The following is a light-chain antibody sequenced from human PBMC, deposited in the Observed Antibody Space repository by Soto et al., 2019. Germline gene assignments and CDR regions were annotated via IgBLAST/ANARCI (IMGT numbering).Light chain of an antibody. V-gene: IGKV3-15*01. Sequence: MTHSPALLSVSAGESATLSCMASQSVNSNYLAWYQQHPGQPPRLLIYGISTRATGIPARFSGSGSGTEFSLTISSLQSEDFAVYYCQQYSKWPITFGQGTRLEIK. CDR3: QQYSKWPIT. CDR2: GIS. J-gene: IGKJ5*01. CDR1: QSVNSN.